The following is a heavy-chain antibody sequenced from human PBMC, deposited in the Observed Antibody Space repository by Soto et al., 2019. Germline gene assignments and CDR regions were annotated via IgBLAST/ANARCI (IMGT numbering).Heavy chain of an antibody. CDR2: LIPIFGTA. V-gene: IGHV1-69*12. CDR1: GGIFSSYA. Sequence: QVQLVQSGAEVKKPESSVKVSCKASGGIFSSYAISWVGQAPGQGLEWMGGLIPIFGTANYAQKFQGRVTITADESTSTADMELSSLRSEDKAVYYFARDGGGYSGYAFSHHYGMDVWGQGTMVTVSS. D-gene: IGHD5-12*01. CDR3: ARDGGGYSGYAFSHHYGMDV. J-gene: IGHJ6*02.